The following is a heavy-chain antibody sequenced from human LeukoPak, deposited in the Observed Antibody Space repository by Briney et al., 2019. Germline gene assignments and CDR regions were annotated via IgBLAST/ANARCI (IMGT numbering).Heavy chain of an antibody. CDR2: ISGSGGST. V-gene: IGHV3-23*01. CDR1: GFTFSSYA. CDR3: ARDPYSYGYVLCDY. J-gene: IGHJ4*02. Sequence: LAGGSLRLSCAASGFTFSSYAMSWVRQAPGKGLEWVSAISGSGGSTYYADSVKGRFTISRDNSKNSLYLQMNSLRAEDTAVYYCARDPYSYGYVLCDYWGQGTLVTVSS. D-gene: IGHD5-18*01.